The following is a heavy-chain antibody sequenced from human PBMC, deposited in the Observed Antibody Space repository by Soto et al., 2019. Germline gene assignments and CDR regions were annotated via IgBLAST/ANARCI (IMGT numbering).Heavy chain of an antibody. CDR2: INHSGST. V-gene: IGHV4-34*01. Sequence: QVLLQQWGAGLLKPSETLSLTCAVYGGSFSGYYWCWIRQPPGKGLEWIGEINHSGSTNYNPSLKGRVPLSVDTSKNQFSLKLSSVTAADTAVYYCARGKNCSGGSGDTPGHAFDIWGQGTMVTVSS. CDR1: GGSFSGYY. CDR3: ARGKNCSGGSGDTPGHAFDI. J-gene: IGHJ3*02. D-gene: IGHD2-15*01.